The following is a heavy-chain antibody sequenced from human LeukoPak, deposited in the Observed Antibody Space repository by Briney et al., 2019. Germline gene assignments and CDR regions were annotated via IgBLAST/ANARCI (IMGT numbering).Heavy chain of an antibody. D-gene: IGHD4-17*01. J-gene: IGHJ6*02. CDR2: IYTSGST. V-gene: IGHV4-4*07. CDR1: GGSISSYY. CDR3: AREFGLIRHGDPTHGMDV. Sequence: SETLSLTCTVSGGSISSYYWSWIRQPAGKGLEWIGRIYTSGSTNYNPSLKSRVTISVDTSKNQFSLNLNSVTAADTGVYYCAREFGLIRHGDPTHGMDVWGQGTTVTVSS.